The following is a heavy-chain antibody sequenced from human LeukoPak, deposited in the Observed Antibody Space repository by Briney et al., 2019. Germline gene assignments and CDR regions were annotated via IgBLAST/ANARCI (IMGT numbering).Heavy chain of an antibody. J-gene: IGHJ4*02. CDR2: ISGSGRST. CDR1: GFTFRSYA. CDR3: AKDPYAILTGYRYYFDY. Sequence: PGGSLRLSCAASGFTFRSYAMSWVRQAPGKGLEWVSAISGSGRSTYYADSVKGRFTISRDNSKNTLYLQMNSLRAEDTAVYYCAKDPYAILTGYRYYFDYWGQGTLVTVSS. D-gene: IGHD3-9*01. V-gene: IGHV3-23*01.